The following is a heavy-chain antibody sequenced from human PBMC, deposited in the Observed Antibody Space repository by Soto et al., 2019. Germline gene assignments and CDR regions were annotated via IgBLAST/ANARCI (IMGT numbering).Heavy chain of an antibody. V-gene: IGHV3-23*01. CDR2: ISGSGSST. D-gene: IGHD3-3*01. CDR3: AKAVTISGSFYYGMDV. CDR1: GFTFSNYA. J-gene: IGHJ6*02. Sequence: EVQLLESGGRLVQPGGSLRLSCAASGFTFSNYAMNWVRQAPGKGLEWVSGISGSGSSTYYADSVKGRFTISRDNSKNRMYLQVHSLRAEDTAAYYCAKAVTISGSFYYGMDVWGQGTTVTVSS.